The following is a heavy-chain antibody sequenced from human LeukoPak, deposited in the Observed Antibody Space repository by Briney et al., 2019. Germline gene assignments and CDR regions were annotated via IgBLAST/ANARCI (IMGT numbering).Heavy chain of an antibody. D-gene: IGHD3-3*01. CDR2: IIPIFGTA. Sequence: GSSVQVSCKASGCTFSRYAISWVRPAAGQGLAWVGGIIPIFGTANYAQQFQGRVTITADESTSTAYMELTSLRSEDTAVYYCARGPFGVVTFFDYWGQGTLVTVSS. J-gene: IGHJ4*02. CDR3: ARGPFGVVTFFDY. CDR1: GCTFSRYA. V-gene: IGHV1-69*01.